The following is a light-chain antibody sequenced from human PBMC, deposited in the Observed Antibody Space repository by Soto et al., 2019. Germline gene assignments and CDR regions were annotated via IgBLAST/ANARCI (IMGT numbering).Light chain of an antibody. CDR3: QQYGSSLFT. CDR1: QSVSSNY. CDR2: GAS. Sequence: EIVLTQSPGTLSLSPGERATLSCRASQSVSSNYVAWYQQKPGQAPRLLIYGASTMATGIPDRFSGSGSGTDFTLTISRLEPEDFAVYYCQQYGSSLFTFGPGTKVDIK. J-gene: IGKJ3*01. V-gene: IGKV3-20*01.